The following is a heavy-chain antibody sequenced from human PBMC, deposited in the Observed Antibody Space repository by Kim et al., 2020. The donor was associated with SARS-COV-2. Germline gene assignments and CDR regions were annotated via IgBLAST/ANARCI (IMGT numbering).Heavy chain of an antibody. D-gene: IGHD3-10*01. CDR1: GYSFTSYW. CDR2: IYHGDSDT. CDR3: ARGRAELWFGELFARWFDP. J-gene: IGHJ5*02. Sequence: GESLKISCKGSGYSFTSYWIGWVRQMPGKGLEWMGIIYHGDSDTRYSPSFQGQATTSADKSISTAYLQWSSLKDSDTAMYYCARGRAELWFGELFARWFDPWGQETLLTVSS. V-gene: IGHV5-51*01.